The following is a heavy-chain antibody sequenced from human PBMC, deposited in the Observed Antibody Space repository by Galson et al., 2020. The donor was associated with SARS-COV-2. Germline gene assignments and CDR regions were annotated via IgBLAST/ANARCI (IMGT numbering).Heavy chain of an antibody. CDR2: IYPGDSDT. CDR3: ARQGPYCGGDCYSEYYFDY. V-gene: IGHV5-51*01. J-gene: IGHJ4*02. D-gene: IGHD2-21*01. CDR1: GYSFTSYW. Sequence: GESLKISCKGSGYSFTSYWIGWVRQMPGKGLEWMGIIYPGDSDTRYSPSFQGQVTISADKSISTAYLQWSSLKASDTAMYYCARQGPYCGGDCYSEYYFDYWGQGTLVTVSS.